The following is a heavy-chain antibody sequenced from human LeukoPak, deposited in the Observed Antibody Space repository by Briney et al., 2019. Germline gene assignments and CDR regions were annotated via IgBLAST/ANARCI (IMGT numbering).Heavy chain of an antibody. D-gene: IGHD4-23*01. J-gene: IGHJ4*02. V-gene: IGHV3-30-3*01. CDR1: GFTLRSHA. Sequence: GGSLRLSCAASGFTLRSHAMHWVRQAPGKGLEWMSVISYDGNNKDYADSVKGRFTVSRDNSKNTLYLQMNNLRPEDTAVYYCARVDDFDAPFVTPIEYWGQGTLVTVSS. CDR2: ISYDGNNK. CDR3: ARVDDFDAPFVTPIEY.